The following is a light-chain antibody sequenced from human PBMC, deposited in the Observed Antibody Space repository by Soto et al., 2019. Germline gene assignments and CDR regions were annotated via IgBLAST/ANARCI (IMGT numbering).Light chain of an antibody. CDR1: SSDVGGHNS. Sequence: QSALTQPASVSGSPGQSLTISCTGTSSDVGGHNSVAWYQHNPGKAPKLMIYDVSNRPSGVSSRFSGSKSGNTASLSISGLQAEDEADYYCSSYTSSSTLVFGTGTKLTVL. V-gene: IGLV2-14*01. CDR2: DVS. J-gene: IGLJ1*01. CDR3: SSYTSSSTLV.